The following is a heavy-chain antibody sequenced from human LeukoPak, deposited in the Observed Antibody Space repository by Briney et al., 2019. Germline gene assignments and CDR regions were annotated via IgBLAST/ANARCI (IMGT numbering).Heavy chain of an antibody. D-gene: IGHD5/OR15-5a*01. CDR2: INSDGSIT. V-gene: IGHV3-74*03. CDR3: ASSVLGPNWFDP. Sequence: PGGSLRLSCAASGFTFSSYWTHWVRQAPGKGLLWVSRINSDGSITTYADSVKGRFTISRDNAKNTLYLQMNSLRAEDTAVYYCASSVLGPNWFDPWGQGTLVTVSS. J-gene: IGHJ5*02. CDR1: GFTFSSYW.